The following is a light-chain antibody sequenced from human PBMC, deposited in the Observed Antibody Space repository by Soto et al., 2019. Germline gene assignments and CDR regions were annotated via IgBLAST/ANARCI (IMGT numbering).Light chain of an antibody. CDR1: SSNIGSNT. J-gene: IGLJ2*01. V-gene: IGLV1-44*01. Sequence: QSMLTQPPSASGTPGKRVTISCSGSSSNIGSNTVNWYQQRPGTAPKLLIYSNNQRPSGVPDLFSGSKSGTSASLAISGLQSEDEADYYCAAWDDSLNGPVFGGGTKLTVL. CDR3: AAWDDSLNGPV. CDR2: SNN.